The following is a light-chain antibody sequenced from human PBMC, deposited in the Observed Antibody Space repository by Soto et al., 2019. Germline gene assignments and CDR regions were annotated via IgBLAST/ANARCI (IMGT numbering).Light chain of an antibody. CDR1: QTISSW. Sequence: PSTLSGSVGDRVTITCRASQTISSWLAWYQQKPGKAPKLLIYKASTLKSGVPSRFSGSGSGTEFTLTISSLQPDDFATYYCQHYNSYSEAFGQGTKLDI. V-gene: IGKV1-5*03. CDR2: KAS. CDR3: QHYNSYSEA. J-gene: IGKJ1*01.